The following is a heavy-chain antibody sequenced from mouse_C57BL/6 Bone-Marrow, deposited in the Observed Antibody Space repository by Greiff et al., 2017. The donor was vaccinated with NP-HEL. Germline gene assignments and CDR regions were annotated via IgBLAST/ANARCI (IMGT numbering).Heavy chain of an antibody. CDR3: ARHYYSNYFDY. CDR1: GFTFSSYG. CDR2: ISSGGSYT. J-gene: IGHJ2*01. D-gene: IGHD2-5*01. V-gene: IGHV5-6*01. Sequence: EVKLQESGGDLVKPGGSLKLSCAASGFTFSSYGMSWVRQTPDKRLEWVATISSGGSYTYYPDSVKGRFTITIDNAKNTLYLQMSSLKSEDTAMYYCARHYYSNYFDYWGQGTTLTVSS.